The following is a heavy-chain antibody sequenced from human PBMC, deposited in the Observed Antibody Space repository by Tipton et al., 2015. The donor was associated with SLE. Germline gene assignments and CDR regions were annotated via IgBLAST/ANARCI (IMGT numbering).Heavy chain of an antibody. CDR1: GFTFSSYG. CDR2: IRYDGSNK. CDR3: TRGESERFLGWAFHI. V-gene: IGHV3-30*02. Sequence: SLRLSCAASGFTFSSYGMHWVRQAPGKGLEWVAFIRYDGSNKYYADSVKGRFTISRDNSKNTLYLQMNSLRTEDTAVYYCTRGESERFLGWAFHIWGQGTMVTVSS. J-gene: IGHJ3*02. D-gene: IGHD3/OR15-3a*01.